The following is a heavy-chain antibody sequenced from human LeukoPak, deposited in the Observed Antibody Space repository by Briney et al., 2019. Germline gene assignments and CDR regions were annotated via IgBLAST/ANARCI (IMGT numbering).Heavy chain of an antibody. J-gene: IGHJ6*02. CDR1: GYSFTSYW. CDR3: AKINYDFWSGQNCGMDV. V-gene: IGHV5-51*01. CDR2: IYPGDSDT. D-gene: IGHD3-3*01. Sequence: GESLKISCKGSGYSFTSYWIGWVRQMPGKGLEWMGIIYPGDSDTRYSPSFQGQVTISADKSISTAYLQWSSLKASDTAMYYCAKINYDFWSGQNCGMDVWGQGTTVTVSS.